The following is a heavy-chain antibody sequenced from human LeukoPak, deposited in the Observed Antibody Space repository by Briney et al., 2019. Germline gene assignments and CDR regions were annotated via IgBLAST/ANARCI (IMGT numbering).Heavy chain of an antibody. Sequence: SVKVSCKASGGTFSSYAISWVRQAPGQGLEWMGGIIPIFGTANYAQKFQGRVTITADESTSTAYMELNSLRSEDTAVYYCARTNRGYSGYFDYWGQGTLVTVSS. D-gene: IGHD5-12*01. V-gene: IGHV1-69*13. CDR3: ARTNRGYSGYFDY. CDR2: IIPIFGTA. CDR1: GGTFSSYA. J-gene: IGHJ4*02.